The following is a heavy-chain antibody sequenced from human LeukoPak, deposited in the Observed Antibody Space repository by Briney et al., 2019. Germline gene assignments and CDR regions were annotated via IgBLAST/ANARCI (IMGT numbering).Heavy chain of an antibody. CDR3: ASGLGDY. V-gene: IGHV4-34*01. CDR2: INHSGST. D-gene: IGHD3-22*01. Sequence: SETLSLTCAVYGGSFSGYYWSWIRQPPGKGLEWIGEINHSGSTNYNPSLKSRVTISVDTSKNQFSLKLSSVTAADTAVYYCASGLGDYWGQGILVTVSS. CDR1: GGSFSGYY. J-gene: IGHJ4*02.